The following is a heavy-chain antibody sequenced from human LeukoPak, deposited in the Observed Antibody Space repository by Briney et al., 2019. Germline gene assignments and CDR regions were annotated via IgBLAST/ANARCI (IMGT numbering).Heavy chain of an antibody. CDR1: GFTFSSYS. CDR3: ARGYFDSSGTFDY. Sequence: PGGSLRLSCAASGFTFSSYSMSWVRQAPGKGLEWVSYISTNSNYMYYADSMKGRFTISRDNAKNSLYLQMNSLRVEDTAVYYCARGYFDSSGTFDYWGQGTLVTVSS. CDR2: ISTNSNYM. V-gene: IGHV3-21*06. D-gene: IGHD3-22*01. J-gene: IGHJ4*02.